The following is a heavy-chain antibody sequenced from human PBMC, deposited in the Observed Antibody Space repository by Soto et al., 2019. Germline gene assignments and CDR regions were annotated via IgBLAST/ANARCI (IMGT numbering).Heavy chain of an antibody. CDR1: GITLSEYY. CDR3: ASRAPYYFDY. J-gene: IGHJ4*02. V-gene: IGHV3-11*01. D-gene: IGHD3-10*01. CDR2: ISESGGTI. Sequence: GGSLRLSCAASGITLSEYYMSWIRQAPGKGLEWVSYISESGGTIYYGDSVKGRFTISRDNAKNSLYLQMNSLSAGDTAGYYFASRAPYYFDYWGQGTLVTVSS.